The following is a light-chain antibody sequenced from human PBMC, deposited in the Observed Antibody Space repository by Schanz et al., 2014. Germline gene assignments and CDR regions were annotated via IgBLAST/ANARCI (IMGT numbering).Light chain of an antibody. V-gene: IGLV2-8*01. CDR2: GVN. J-gene: IGLJ3*02. Sequence: QSVLTQPPSASGSPGQSVTISCTGTSSDVGGYSFVSWYQQHPGKAPKLLIYGVNKRPSGVPDRFSGSKSGNTASLTVSGLQAEDEADYYCSSYAGSSTLGVFGGGTKLTVL. CDR3: SSYAGSSTLGV. CDR1: SSDVGGYSF.